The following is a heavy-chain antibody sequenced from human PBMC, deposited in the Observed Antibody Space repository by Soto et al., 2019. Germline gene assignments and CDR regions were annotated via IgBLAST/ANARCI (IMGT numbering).Heavy chain of an antibody. V-gene: IGHV3-23*01. CDR1: GFSFSANA. CDR2: ILHIGDSA. Sequence: PGGSLRLSCVASGFSFSANAMTWVRQAPGKGLEWVSSILHIGDSAYYADSVKGRFTISRDNSKSTVYLELNNLSAEDTAVYHCAKNQGVELVPLATVDWFDPWGQGSVVTVSS. D-gene: IGHD1-26*01. J-gene: IGHJ5*02. CDR3: AKNQGVELVPLATVDWFDP.